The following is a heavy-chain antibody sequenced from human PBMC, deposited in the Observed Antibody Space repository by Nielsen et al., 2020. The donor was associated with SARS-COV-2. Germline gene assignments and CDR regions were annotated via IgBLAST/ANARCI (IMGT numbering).Heavy chain of an antibody. V-gene: IGHV3-9*01. CDR1: GFTFDDYA. CDR3: AKVWSYGSGSDY. D-gene: IGHD3-10*01. CDR2: ISWNSGSI. J-gene: IGHJ4*02. Sequence: GGSLRLSCAASGFTFDDYAMHWVRQAPGKGLEWVSGISWNSGSIGYADSVKGRFTISRDNAKNSLYLQMNSLRAEDTALYYCAKVWSYGSGSDYWGQGTLVTVSS.